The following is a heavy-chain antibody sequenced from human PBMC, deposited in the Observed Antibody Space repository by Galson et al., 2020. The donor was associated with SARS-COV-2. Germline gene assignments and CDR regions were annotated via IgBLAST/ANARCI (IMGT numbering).Heavy chain of an antibody. D-gene: IGHD6-19*01. Sequence: GGSLRLSCEASGFPFDEFAMHWVRQAPGKGLEWVSLITWDGSNTYYADSVKGRFTISRDNRNKSVYLQMNTLRTEDTALYYCATFRRDYRWGGSSGWHYFDNWGQGTQVTVSS. CDR1: GFPFDEFA. CDR2: ITWDGSNT. V-gene: IGHV3-43D*03. CDR3: ATFRRDYRWGGSSGWHYFDN. J-gene: IGHJ4*02.